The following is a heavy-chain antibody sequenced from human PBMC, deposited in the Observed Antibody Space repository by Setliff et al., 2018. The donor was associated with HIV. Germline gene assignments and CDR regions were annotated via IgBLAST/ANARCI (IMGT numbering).Heavy chain of an antibody. Sequence: PSETLSLTCPVSGVSISSHSWTWIRQPPGKGLEWIGYFYYSGSTNYNPSLKGRVTISADTSENQLSLKLSSLTAADTAVYYCARQRGYDVLTYYFDYWVQ. J-gene: IGHJ4*02. CDR2: FYYSGST. CDR3: ARQRGYDVLTYYFDY. D-gene: IGHD3-9*01. CDR1: GVSISSHS. V-gene: IGHV4-59*11.